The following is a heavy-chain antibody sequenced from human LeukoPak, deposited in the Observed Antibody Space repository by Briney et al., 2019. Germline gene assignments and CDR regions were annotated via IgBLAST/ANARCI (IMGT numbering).Heavy chain of an antibody. Sequence: SETLSLTCTVSGGSVRSPDSYWSWIRQPPGKGLEWIGDVYYIGTTSYNSSLKSRVTISVDISKNHFSLEVTSVTAADTAVYFCARNTSSSPWFDPWGQGTLVTVSS. D-gene: IGHD6-6*01. CDR2: VYYIGTT. J-gene: IGHJ5*02. CDR1: GGSVRSPDSY. V-gene: IGHV4-61*03. CDR3: ARNTSSSPWFDP.